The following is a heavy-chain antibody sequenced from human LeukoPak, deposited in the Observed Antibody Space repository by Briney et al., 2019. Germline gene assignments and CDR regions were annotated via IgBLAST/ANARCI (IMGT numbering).Heavy chain of an antibody. CDR2: IDPSDSYT. CDR3: ARRYSGYDYMSFGY. CDR1: GYSFTSYW. J-gene: IGHJ4*02. D-gene: IGHD5-12*01. V-gene: IGHV5-10-1*01. Sequence: GESLLISCKGSGYSFTSYWISGVRQLPGKGREWMGRIDPSDSYTNYSPSFQGHVTISAGKSISTAYLQWSSLKASDTAMYYCARRYSGYDYMSFGYWGQGTLVTVSS.